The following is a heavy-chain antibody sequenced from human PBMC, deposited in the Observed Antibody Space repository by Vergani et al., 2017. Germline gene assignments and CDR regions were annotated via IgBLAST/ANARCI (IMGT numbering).Heavy chain of an antibody. CDR2: IYYSENK. J-gene: IGHJ5*02. D-gene: IGHD3-22*01. Sequence: QLQLQESGPGLVKPSETLSLTCTVSGGSITYGAFYWGWIRQSPGKGLEWIGSIYYSENKFYNPSLESRVTLSIDTTKNQFSLKLKSVTAADTAVYYCARCFRDEGMIYGGTVENWFDPWGQGAPGIVSA. CDR3: ARCFRDEGMIYGGTVENWFDP. CDR1: GGSITYGAFY. V-gene: IGHV4-39*01.